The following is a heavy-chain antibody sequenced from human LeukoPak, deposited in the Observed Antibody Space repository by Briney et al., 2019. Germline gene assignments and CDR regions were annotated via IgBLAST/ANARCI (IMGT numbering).Heavy chain of an antibody. CDR3: ARGGIAARRPPGD. V-gene: IGHV3-66*02. J-gene: IGHJ4*02. CDR2: IYSGGST. D-gene: IGHD6-6*01. CDR1: GFTVSSNY. Sequence: PGGSLRLSCAASGFTVSSNYMSWVRQAPGKGLEWVSVIYSGGSTYYADSVKGRFTISRDNSKNTLYLQINSLRAEDTAVYYCARGGIAARRPPGDWGQGTLVTVSS.